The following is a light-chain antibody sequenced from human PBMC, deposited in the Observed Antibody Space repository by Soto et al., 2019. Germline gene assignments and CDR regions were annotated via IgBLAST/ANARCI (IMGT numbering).Light chain of an antibody. Sequence: QSVLTQPASVSGSPGQSITISCTGTSSDVGGYNYVSWYQQHPGKAPKLMIYEVDNRPSGVSSRFSGSKSGNTASLAISGLQAEDEGDYFCASYTSGSRWVFGGGTKVTVL. J-gene: IGLJ3*02. CDR3: ASYTSGSRWV. CDR2: EVD. CDR1: SSDVGGYNY. V-gene: IGLV2-14*01.